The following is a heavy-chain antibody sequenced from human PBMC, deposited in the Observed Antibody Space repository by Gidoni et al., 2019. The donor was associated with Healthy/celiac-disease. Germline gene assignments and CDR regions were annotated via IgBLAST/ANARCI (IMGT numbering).Heavy chain of an antibody. D-gene: IGHD3-22*01. CDR2: ISYDGSNK. V-gene: IGHV3-30*18. CDR1: GFTFSTYG. Sequence: QVQLVESGGGVVQPGRSLRLSCAASGFTFSTYGMHWVRQAPGKGLEWVAVISYDGSNKYYADSGKGRFTISRDNSKKTLYLQMNSLRAEDTAVYYCAKDLADSSGYFPPLYFDYWGQGTLVTVSS. CDR3: AKDLADSSGYFPPLYFDY. J-gene: IGHJ4*02.